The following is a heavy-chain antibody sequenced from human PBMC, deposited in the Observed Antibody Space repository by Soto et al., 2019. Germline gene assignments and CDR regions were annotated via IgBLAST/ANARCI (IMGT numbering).Heavy chain of an antibody. Sequence: ASVKVSRKASADTFTRYYMHCVRRAPGQGLEWMGIINPSGGSTSYAQKFQGRVTMTRDTSTSTFYLELSCLRSEDTAVYYCARTSLPTGSSGTLHWGQGTLVTVSS. CDR3: ARTSLPTGSSGTLH. J-gene: IGHJ4*02. D-gene: IGHD6-19*01. CDR2: INPSGGST. CDR1: ADTFTRYY. V-gene: IGHV1-46*01.